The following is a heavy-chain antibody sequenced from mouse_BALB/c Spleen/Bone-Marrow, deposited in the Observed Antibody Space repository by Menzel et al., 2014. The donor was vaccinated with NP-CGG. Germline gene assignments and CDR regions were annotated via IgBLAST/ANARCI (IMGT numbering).Heavy chain of an antibody. D-gene: IGHD1-1*01. CDR2: IYPSDSYT. V-gene: IGHV1-69*02. Sequence: VQLQQSGAELVRPGASVKLSCKASGYTFTSYWINWVKQRPGQGLEWIGNIYPSDSYTNYNQKFKDKATLTVDKSSSTAYMQLSIPTSEDSAVYYCTREGYYGSSYVDYWGQGTTLTVSS. J-gene: IGHJ2*01. CDR3: TREGYYGSSYVDY. CDR1: GYTFTSYW.